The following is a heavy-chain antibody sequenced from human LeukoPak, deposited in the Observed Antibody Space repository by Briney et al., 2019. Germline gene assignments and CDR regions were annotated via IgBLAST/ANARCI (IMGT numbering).Heavy chain of an antibody. CDR3: ARDDLATYYYGSGSYGPFDY. CDR1: GFTFSSYS. D-gene: IGHD3-10*01. J-gene: IGHJ4*02. V-gene: IGHV3-48*01. CDR2: ISSSSSTI. Sequence: GGSLRLSCAASGFTFSSYSMNWVRQAPGKGLEWVSNISSSSSTIYYADSVKGRFTISRDNAKNSLYLQMNSLRAEDTAVYYCARDDLATYYYGSGSYGPFDYWGQGTLVAVSS.